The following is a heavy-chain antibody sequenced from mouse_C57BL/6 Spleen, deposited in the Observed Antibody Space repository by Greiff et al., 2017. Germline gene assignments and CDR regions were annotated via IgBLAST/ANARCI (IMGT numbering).Heavy chain of an antibody. CDR3: AREGVSKGVAY. J-gene: IGHJ3*01. Sequence: QVQLRQSGAELARPGASVKLSCKASGYTFTSYGISWVKQRTGQGLEWIGEIYPRSGNTYYNEKFKGKATLTADKSSSTAYMELRSLTSEDSAVYFCAREGVSKGVAYWGQGTLVTVSA. CDR1: GYTFTSYG. V-gene: IGHV1-81*01. D-gene: IGHD2-5*01. CDR2: IYPRSGNT.